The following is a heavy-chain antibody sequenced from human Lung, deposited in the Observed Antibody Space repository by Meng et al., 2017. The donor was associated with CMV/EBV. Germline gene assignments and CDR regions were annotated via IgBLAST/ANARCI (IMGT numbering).Heavy chain of an antibody. CDR1: GFTFSSYA. V-gene: IGHV3-23*01. CDR3: ARAPIPYYGMDV. CDR2: ISGSGGST. Sequence: GGSLRLSCAASGFTFSSYAMSWVRQAPGKGLEWVSAISGSGGSTYYADSVKGRFTISRDNSKNTLYLQMNSLRAEDTAVYYCARAPIPYYGMDVWGQGTTVTGSS. J-gene: IGHJ6*02.